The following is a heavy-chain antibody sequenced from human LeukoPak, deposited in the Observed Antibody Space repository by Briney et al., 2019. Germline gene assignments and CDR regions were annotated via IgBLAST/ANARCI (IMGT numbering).Heavy chain of an antibody. J-gene: IGHJ4*02. D-gene: IGHD3-3*01. Sequence: ASVKVSCKASGYTFTSYAMHWVRQAPGQRLEWMGWINAGNGNTKYSQKFQGRVTITTDESTSTAYMELSSLRSEDTAMYYCASGTSSTDFWSGYYSLDFWGQGTLVTVSS. V-gene: IGHV1-3*01. CDR1: GYTFTSYA. CDR2: INAGNGNT. CDR3: ASGTSSTDFWSGYYSLDF.